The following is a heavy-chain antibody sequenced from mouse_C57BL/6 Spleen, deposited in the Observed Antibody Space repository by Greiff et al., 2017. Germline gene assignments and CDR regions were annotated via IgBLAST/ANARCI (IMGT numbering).Heavy chain of an antibody. CDR2: INPSNGGT. Sequence: VQLQQPGTELVKPGASVKLSCKASGYTFTSYWMHWVKQRPGQGLEWIGNINPSNGGTNYNEKFKSTSTLTVDKSSSTAYMQLSILTSEDSAVYYCARYDYDWYFDVWGTGTTVTVSS. V-gene: IGHV1-53*01. CDR1: GYTFTSYW. J-gene: IGHJ1*03. D-gene: IGHD2-4*01. CDR3: ARYDYDWYFDV.